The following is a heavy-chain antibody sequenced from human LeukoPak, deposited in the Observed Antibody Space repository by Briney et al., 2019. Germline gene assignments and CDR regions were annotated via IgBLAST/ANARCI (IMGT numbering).Heavy chain of an antibody. CDR3: ARPARHYYDSSGFHAFDI. J-gene: IGHJ3*02. Sequence: SETLSLTCAVYGGPFSGYYWSWIRQPPGKGLEWIGEINHSGSTNYNPSLKSRVTISVDTSKNQFSLKLSSVTAADTAVYYCARPARHYYDSSGFHAFDIWGQGTMVTVSS. V-gene: IGHV4-34*01. CDR1: GGPFSGYY. CDR2: INHSGST. D-gene: IGHD3-22*01.